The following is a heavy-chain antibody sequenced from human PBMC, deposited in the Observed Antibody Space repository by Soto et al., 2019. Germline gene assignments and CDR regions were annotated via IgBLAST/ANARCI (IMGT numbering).Heavy chain of an antibody. CDR1: GFTFSSYS. Sequence: GLSLRLSCAASGFTFSSYSMNWVRQAPGKGLEWVSSISSSSSYIYYADSVKGRFTISRDNAKNSLYLQMNSLRAEDTAVYYCARDRPGIADSFDYWAQGTLVTVSS. V-gene: IGHV3-21*01. CDR3: ARDRPGIADSFDY. J-gene: IGHJ4*02. CDR2: ISSSSSYI. D-gene: IGHD6-13*01.